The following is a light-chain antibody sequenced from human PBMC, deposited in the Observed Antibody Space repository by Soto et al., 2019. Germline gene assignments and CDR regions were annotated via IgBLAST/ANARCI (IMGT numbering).Light chain of an antibody. CDR3: CSYAGSYVV. V-gene: IGLV2-23*01. CDR2: EGT. J-gene: IGLJ2*01. Sequence: QSALTQPASVSGSPGQSITISCTGTSSDVGSYNFVSWYQQHPGKAPKVIIYEGTKRPSGVSNRFSGSKSGNTASLTISGLQAEDEADYYCCSYAGSYVVFGGGTKLTVL. CDR1: SSDVGSYNF.